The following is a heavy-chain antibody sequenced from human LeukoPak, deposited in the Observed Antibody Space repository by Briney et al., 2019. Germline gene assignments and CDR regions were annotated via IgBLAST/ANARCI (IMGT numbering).Heavy chain of an antibody. CDR3: ARERTRVEMATIIPFFDY. V-gene: IGHV1-69*06. CDR2: IIPIFGTA. Sequence: GSSVKVSCKASGGTFSSYAISWVRQAPGQGLEWMGGIIPIFGTANYAQKFRGRVTITADKSTSTAYMELSSLRSEDTAVYYCARERTRVEMATIIPFFDYWGQGTLVTVSS. D-gene: IGHD5-24*01. CDR1: GGTFSSYA. J-gene: IGHJ4*02.